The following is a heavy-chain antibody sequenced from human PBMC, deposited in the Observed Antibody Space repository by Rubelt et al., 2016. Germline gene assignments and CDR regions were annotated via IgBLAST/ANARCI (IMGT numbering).Heavy chain of an antibody. V-gene: IGHV4-39*07. Sequence: QLQLQESGPGLVKPSETLSLTCTVSGGSISSSSYYWGWIRQPPGKGLEWIGSIYYSGSTYYNPSLMCGVTISVDTSKNQFSLKLSAGTAADTAVYYCASFNEDSGYDFLYYGMDVWGQGTTVTVSS. CDR3: ASFNEDSGYDFLYYGMDV. CDR1: GGSISSSSYY. D-gene: IGHD5-12*01. CDR2: IYYSGST. J-gene: IGHJ6*02.